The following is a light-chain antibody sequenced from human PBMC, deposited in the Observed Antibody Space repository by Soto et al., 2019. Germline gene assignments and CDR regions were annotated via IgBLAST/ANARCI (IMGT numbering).Light chain of an antibody. V-gene: IGKV3-20*01. Sequence: EIVLTQSPGTLSLSPGERATLSCRASQSVSRSYLAWYQQKPGQAPRLLIYGASTRATGIPDRFRGSGSGTDFALTISRLEPEDFAVYYCQQYGSSLFTFGPGTKVD. CDR3: QQYGSSLFT. CDR2: GAS. CDR1: QSVSRSY. J-gene: IGKJ3*01.